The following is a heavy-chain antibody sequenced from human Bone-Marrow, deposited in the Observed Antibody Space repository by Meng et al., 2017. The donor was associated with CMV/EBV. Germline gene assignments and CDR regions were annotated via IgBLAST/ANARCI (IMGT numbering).Heavy chain of an antibody. D-gene: IGHD2-15*01. CDR2: IYHSGST. Sequence: GSLRLSCTVSGYSISSVYYWGWIRQAPGKGLEWLGRIYHSGSTYYNPSLKSRVTISVDTSKNQFSLKLSSVTAADTAVYYCARSYCSDGGCYSDYWGQGTLVTVSS. CDR3: ARSYCSDGGCYSDY. V-gene: IGHV4-38-2*02. CDR1: GYSISSVYY. J-gene: IGHJ4*02.